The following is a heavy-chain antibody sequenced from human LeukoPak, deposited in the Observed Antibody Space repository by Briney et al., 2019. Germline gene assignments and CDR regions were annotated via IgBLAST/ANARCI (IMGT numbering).Heavy chain of an antibody. J-gene: IGHJ4*02. Sequence: LETPSPTRALSGGSLSSYYCSWIREPPGGGVGWIGYIYYIGSTHYKPSLKSRVTISVDTSKNQFALKLSSVTAADTAVYYCAREGIAVAGMFGYFDYWGRGTLVTVS. CDR1: GGSLSSYY. V-gene: IGHV4-59*01. CDR3: AREGIAVAGMFGYFDY. D-gene: IGHD6-19*01. CDR2: IYYIGST.